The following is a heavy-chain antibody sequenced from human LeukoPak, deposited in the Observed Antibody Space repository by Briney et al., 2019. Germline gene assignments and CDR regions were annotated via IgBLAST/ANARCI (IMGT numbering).Heavy chain of an antibody. Sequence: ASVKVSCKASGYTFISYDINWVRQAPGQGLEWMGWMNPNSGITGYAQKFQGRVSMTSNTSISTAYMELSSLKSEDTAVYYCARGLYYYDSNGRTPYDYWGQGTLVTVSS. D-gene: IGHD3-22*01. V-gene: IGHV1-8*01. J-gene: IGHJ4*02. CDR2: MNPNSGIT. CDR3: ARGLYYYDSNGRTPYDY. CDR1: GYTFISYD.